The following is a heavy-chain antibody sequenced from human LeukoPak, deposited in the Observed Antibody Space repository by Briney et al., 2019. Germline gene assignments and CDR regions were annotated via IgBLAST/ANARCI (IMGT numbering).Heavy chain of an antibody. CDR1: GYTFTSYG. V-gene: IGHV1-18*01. J-gene: IGHJ6*03. D-gene: IGHD2-15*01. CDR3: ARVIKGVVAATLDYYYYMDV. Sequence: ASVKVSCKASGYTFTSYGVSWVRQAPGQGLEWIGWISAYNGNTNYAQKLQGRVTMTTDTSTSTAYMELRSLRSDDTAVYYCARVIKGVVAATLDYYYYMDVWGKGTTVTVSS. CDR2: ISAYNGNT.